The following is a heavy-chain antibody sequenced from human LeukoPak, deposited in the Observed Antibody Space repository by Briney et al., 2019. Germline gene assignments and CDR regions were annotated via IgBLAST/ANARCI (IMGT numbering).Heavy chain of an antibody. V-gene: IGHV3-33*01. CDR3: ARKPLSYSDYEVDY. CDR2: IWYDGSNK. D-gene: IGHD4-11*01. Sequence: TGRSLRLSCVASGFTFSNYGMHWVRQAPGKGLEWVAVIWYDGSNKYYADSVKGRFTISRDNSKNTLYLQMNSLGAEDTAVYYCARKPLSYSDYEVDYWGQGTLVTVSS. J-gene: IGHJ4*02. CDR1: GFTFSNYG.